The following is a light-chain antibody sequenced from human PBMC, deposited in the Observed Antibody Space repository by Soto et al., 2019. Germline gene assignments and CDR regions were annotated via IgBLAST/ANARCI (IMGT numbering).Light chain of an antibody. CDR3: QQRQYWPPIT. J-gene: IGKJ5*01. CDR2: DAS. CDR1: QSVSSSY. V-gene: IGKV3-11*01. Sequence: EIVLAQSPATLSLSPGERATLSCRASQSVSSSYLAWYQQKPGQAPRLLIYDASNRATGIPVRFTGSGSGTDFNLTISTLEPEDFAVYYCQQRQYWPPITFGQGTRLEIK.